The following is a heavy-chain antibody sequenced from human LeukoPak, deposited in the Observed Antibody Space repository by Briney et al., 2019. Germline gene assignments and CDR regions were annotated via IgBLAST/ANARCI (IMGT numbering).Heavy chain of an antibody. CDR3: ARDSRRELLHAFDI. D-gene: IGHD1-7*01. J-gene: IGHJ3*02. Sequence: SETLSLTCTVSGGSISTYYWSWIRQPPGKGLQWIAYIDYSASTNYNPSLKSRVTISVDTSKNQFSLKLSSVTAADTAVYFCARDSRRELLHAFDIWGQGTMVTVSS. CDR2: IDYSAST. V-gene: IGHV4-59*01. CDR1: GGSISTYY.